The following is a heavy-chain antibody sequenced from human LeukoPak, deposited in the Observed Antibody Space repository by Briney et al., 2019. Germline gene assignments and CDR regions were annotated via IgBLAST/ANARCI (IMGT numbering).Heavy chain of an antibody. CDR2: TSSSDPGT. D-gene: IGHD6-13*01. Sequence: GGSLRLSCAASGFPLSSYAMSWVRQGPGKGLEWVAATSSSDPGTYHADSVRGRFTISRDNSKNTLYLQMNSLRAEDTAVYYCARVSTAAAGVDAFDIWGQGTMVTVSS. CDR1: GFPLSSYA. J-gene: IGHJ3*02. V-gene: IGHV3-23*01. CDR3: ARVSTAAAGVDAFDI.